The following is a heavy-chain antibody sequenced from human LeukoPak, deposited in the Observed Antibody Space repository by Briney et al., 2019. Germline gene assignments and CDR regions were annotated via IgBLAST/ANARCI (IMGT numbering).Heavy chain of an antibody. J-gene: IGHJ4*02. Sequence: GGSLRLSCAASGFTFSSYAMNWVRQAPGKGLERVSFISGSGDTTYYADSVKGRFTISRDSSKNTLYLQMNSLRAEDTAVYYCAKSRGESRGASNYWGQGALVTVSS. CDR1: GFTFSSYA. V-gene: IGHV3-23*01. CDR2: ISGSGDTT. D-gene: IGHD1-26*01. CDR3: AKSRGESRGASNY.